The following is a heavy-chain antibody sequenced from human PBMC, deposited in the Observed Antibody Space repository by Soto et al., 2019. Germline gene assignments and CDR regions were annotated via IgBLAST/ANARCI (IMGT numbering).Heavy chain of an antibody. V-gene: IGHV3-7*01. Sequence: GGSLRLSCAASGFTFSSYWMTWVRQAPGKGLEWVANIKQDGGEEYYVDSAKGRFTISRDNAKNSLYLQMNSLRAEDTAVYHGARADYYYGMDVWGQGATVTVSS. CDR1: GFTFSSYW. CDR3: ARADYYYGMDV. CDR2: IKQDGGEE. J-gene: IGHJ6*02.